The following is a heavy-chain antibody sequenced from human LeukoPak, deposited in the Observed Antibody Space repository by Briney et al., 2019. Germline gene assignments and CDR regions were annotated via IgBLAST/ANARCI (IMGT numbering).Heavy chain of an antibody. V-gene: IGHV3-74*01. D-gene: IGHD5-12*01. J-gene: IGHJ3*02. CDR1: GFTFSSYW. CDR3: ARDLYSGLIAYAFDI. Sequence: PGGSLRLSCAASGFTFSSYWMNWVRQAPGKGLVWVSRMNSDGSITSYADSVKGRFTISRDNAKNTLYLQMNSLRAEDTAVYYCARDLYSGLIAYAFDIWGQGTMVTVSS. CDR2: MNSDGSIT.